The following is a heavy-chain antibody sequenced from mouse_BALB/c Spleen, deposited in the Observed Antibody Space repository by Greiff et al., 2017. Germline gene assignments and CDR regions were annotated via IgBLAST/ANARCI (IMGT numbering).Heavy chain of an antibody. CDR2: ISSGGST. J-gene: IGHJ2*01. CDR1: GFTFSSYA. Sequence: DVMLVESGGGLVKPGGSLKLSCAASGFTFSSYAMSWVRQTPEKRLEWVASISSGGSTYYPDSVKGRFTISRDNARNILYLQMSSLRSEDTAMYYCARSSFDYWGQGTTLTVSS. V-gene: IGHV5-6-5*01. CDR3: ARSSFDY. D-gene: IGHD6-1*01.